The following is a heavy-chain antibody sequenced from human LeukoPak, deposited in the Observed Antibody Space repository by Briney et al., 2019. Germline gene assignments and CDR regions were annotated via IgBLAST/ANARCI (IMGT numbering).Heavy chain of an antibody. CDR2: IYTSGST. J-gene: IGHJ4*02. CDR3: ARRRVRGSHFDY. D-gene: IGHD3-10*01. CDR1: GGSISSGSYY. Sequence: SQTLSLTCTVSGGSISSGSYYWSWIRQPAGKGLEWIGRIYTSGSTNYNPSLKSRVTISVDTSKNQFSLKLSSVTAADTAVYYCARRRVRGSHFDYWGQGTLVTVSS. V-gene: IGHV4-61*02.